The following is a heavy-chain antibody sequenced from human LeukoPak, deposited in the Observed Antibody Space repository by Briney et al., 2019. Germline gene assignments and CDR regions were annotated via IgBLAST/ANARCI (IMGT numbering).Heavy chain of an antibody. J-gene: IGHJ5*02. Sequence: PSETLSLTCTVSGGSISSSDYYWGWIRQPPGKGLEWIGSIYYSGNTFYHPSLKSRVTISVDTSKNQFSLKVSSVTVGDTAVYYCASLVPGAVATYGGVSWGQGTLVTVSS. CDR3: ASLVPGAVATYGGVS. CDR1: GGSISSSDYY. D-gene: IGHD6-19*01. V-gene: IGHV4-39*01. CDR2: IYYSGNT.